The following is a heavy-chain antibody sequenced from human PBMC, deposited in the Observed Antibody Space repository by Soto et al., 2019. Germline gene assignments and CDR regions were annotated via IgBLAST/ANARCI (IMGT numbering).Heavy chain of an antibody. D-gene: IGHD6-19*01. CDR1: GDSVSSGSYH. Sequence: SETLSLTCTVPGDSVSSGSYHWSWIRQPPGKGLEWIGYIYYSGSTNYNPSLKSRVTISVDTSKNQFSLKLSSVTAADTAVYYCARGIEGWYQGRYYYGMDVWGQGTTVTVS. CDR3: ARGIEGWYQGRYYYGMDV. V-gene: IGHV4-61*01. CDR2: IYYSGST. J-gene: IGHJ6*02.